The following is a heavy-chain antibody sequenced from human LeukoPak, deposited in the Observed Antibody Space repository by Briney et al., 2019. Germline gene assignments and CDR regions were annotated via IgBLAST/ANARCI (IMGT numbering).Heavy chain of an antibody. CDR1: GFTFSSHG. D-gene: IGHD6-19*01. Sequence: PGGSLRLSCAASGFTFSSHGMNWVRQAPGKGLEWVSGISPSGGITYYTGSVKGRFTISRDNSKNTVSLQMNSLRGEDTAVYYCAKDGYTEWLGLYYFDYWGQGTLVTVSS. CDR2: ISPSGGIT. CDR3: AKDGYTEWLGLYYFDY. V-gene: IGHV3-23*01. J-gene: IGHJ4*02.